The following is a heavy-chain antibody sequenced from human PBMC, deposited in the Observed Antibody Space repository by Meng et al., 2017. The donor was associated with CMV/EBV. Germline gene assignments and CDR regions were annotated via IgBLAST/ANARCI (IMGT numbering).Heavy chain of an antibody. J-gene: IGHJ5*02. CDR3: TRDAHLTTVTPNWFDP. CDR1: GDTFTDYY. CDR2: INPNSGDT. D-gene: IGHD4-17*01. Sequence: VRVGQSGVELRKPGDSVKVSCKASGDTFTDYYMHWVRQAPGQGLEWMGCINPNSGDTNYAQKFQGRVTMTRDTSISTAYMELSRLRSDDTAVYYCTRDAHLTTVTPNWFDPWGQGTLVTVSS. V-gene: IGHV1-2*02.